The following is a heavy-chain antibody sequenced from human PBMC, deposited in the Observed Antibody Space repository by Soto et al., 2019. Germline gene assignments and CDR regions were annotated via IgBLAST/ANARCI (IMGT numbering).Heavy chain of an antibody. D-gene: IGHD2-2*01. CDR2: IYYSGST. CDR3: ARGMGYCSSTSCWNWFDP. J-gene: IGHJ5*02. Sequence: AETLSLTCAVSGGSISGYYWSWIRQPPGNGLEWIGYIYYSGSTNYNPSLKSRVTISVDTSKNQFSLKLSSVTAADTAVYYCARGMGYCSSTSCWNWFDPWGQGTLVTVSS. CDR1: GGSISGYY. V-gene: IGHV4-59*01.